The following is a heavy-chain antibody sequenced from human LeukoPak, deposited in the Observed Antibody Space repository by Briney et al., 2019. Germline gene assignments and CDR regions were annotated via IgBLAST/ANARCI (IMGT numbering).Heavy chain of an antibody. CDR1: GGSISSSSYY. CDR2: IYYSGST. D-gene: IGHD3-10*01. CDR3: ARGPIITMVRGVIYAFDI. Sequence: TASETLSLTRTVSGGSISSSSYYWGWIRQPPGKGLEWIGSIYYSGSTYYNPSLKSRVTISVDTSKNQFSLKLSSVTAADTAVYYCARGPIITMVRGVIYAFDIWGQGTMVTVSS. J-gene: IGHJ3*02. V-gene: IGHV4-39*07.